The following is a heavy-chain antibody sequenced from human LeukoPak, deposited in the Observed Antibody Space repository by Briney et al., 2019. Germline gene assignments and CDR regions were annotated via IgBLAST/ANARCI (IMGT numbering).Heavy chain of an antibody. V-gene: IGHV4-39*07. CDR1: GGSISSSSYY. CDR3: AREDFWSGYWYYYYMDV. Sequence: SETLSLTCTVSGGSISSSSYYWGWIRQPPGKGLEWIGNIYYSGSTYYNPSLKSRVTISVDTSKNQFSLKLSSVTAADTAVYYCAREDFWSGYWYYYYMDVWGKGTTVTVSS. D-gene: IGHD3-3*01. CDR2: IYYSGST. J-gene: IGHJ6*03.